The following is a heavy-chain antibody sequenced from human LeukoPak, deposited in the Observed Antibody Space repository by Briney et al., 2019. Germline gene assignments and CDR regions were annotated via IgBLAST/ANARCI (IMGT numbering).Heavy chain of an antibody. CDR1: GGSISGSY. J-gene: IGHJ4*02. CDR3: ARLPTDSSSDHY. CDR2: IYYSGTT. Sequence: PSETLSLTCTVSGGSISGSYWSWIRQPPGKGLEWIGYIYYSGTTNYNPSLKSRVTISVDTSKSQFSLKLSSVTAADTAVYYCARLPTDSSSDHYWGQGTLVTVSS. V-gene: IGHV4-59*08. D-gene: IGHD6-6*01.